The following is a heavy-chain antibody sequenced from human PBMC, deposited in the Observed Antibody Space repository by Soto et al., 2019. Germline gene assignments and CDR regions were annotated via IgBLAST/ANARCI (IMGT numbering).Heavy chain of an antibody. D-gene: IGHD1-26*01. CDR1: GYIFVSYG. V-gene: IGHV1-18*01. Sequence: QVQLVQSGGEVKKPGASVKVSCKASGYIFVSYGISWVRQAPGQGLEWMGWISGFNGNTNSAQKFQGRLIMMTDTSTSTAYMELRSLRSDDTAVYYCARRSGYSGRGLDLWGQGTLVTVSS. J-gene: IGHJ5*02. CDR2: ISGFNGNT. CDR3: ARRSGYSGRGLDL.